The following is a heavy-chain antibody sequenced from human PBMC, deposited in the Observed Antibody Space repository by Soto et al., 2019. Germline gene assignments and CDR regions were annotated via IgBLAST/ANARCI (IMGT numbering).Heavy chain of an antibody. CDR1: GFTFSSYS. CDR2: ISSSSSTI. V-gene: IGHV3-48*01. J-gene: IGHJ6*02. CDR3: ASEYCSGGRCYYYGMDV. D-gene: IGHD2-15*01. Sequence: GGSLRLSCAASGFTFSSYSMNWVRQAPGKGLEWVSYISSSSSTIYYADSVKGRFTISRDNAKNSLYLQMNSLRAEDTAVYYCASEYCSGGRCYYYGMDVWGQGTTVTVSS.